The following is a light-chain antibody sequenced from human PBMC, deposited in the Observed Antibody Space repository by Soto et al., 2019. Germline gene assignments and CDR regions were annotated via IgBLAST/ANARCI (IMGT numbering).Light chain of an antibody. Sequence: QSALTQPPSASGFPGQSVTISCTGTSSDVGYYDYVSWYQQHPGKAPKLVIYEVTKRPSGVPDRVSASKSGNKASLTVSGLRAEDEADYYCSSYAGSKNFVFGSGNKVTVL. V-gene: IGLV2-8*01. CDR3: SSYAGSKNFV. J-gene: IGLJ6*01. CDR2: EVT. CDR1: SSDVGYYDY.